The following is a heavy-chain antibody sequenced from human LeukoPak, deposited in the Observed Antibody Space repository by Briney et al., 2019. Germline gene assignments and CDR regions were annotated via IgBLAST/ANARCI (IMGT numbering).Heavy chain of an antibody. CDR3: ARNWISYGDYGEEVVYLDY. Sequence: SETLSLTCTVSGGSISRYFWSWLRQPPGKGLEWIGYMYHSGSTNYNPSLKSRVTISVDLSKNQFSLRLSSVTAADTAVYYCARNWISYGDYGEEVVYLDYWGQGTLVTVSS. V-gene: IGHV4-59*01. CDR1: GGSISRYF. CDR2: MYHSGST. J-gene: IGHJ4*01. D-gene: IGHD4-17*01.